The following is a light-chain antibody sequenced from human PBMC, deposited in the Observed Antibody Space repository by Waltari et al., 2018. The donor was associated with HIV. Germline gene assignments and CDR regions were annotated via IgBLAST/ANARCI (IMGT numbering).Light chain of an antibody. CDR2: GAS. Sequence: EVVLKPSPDSLSVSTGERDNLPCRASQSVNSHLALYQHKPGQAPRLLISGASTRATGVPASFSGSASGTEFTLTISSLQSEDFAVYYCQQYNHWPPYPFGQGTKLEIK. J-gene: IGKJ2*01. CDR3: QQYNHWPPYP. CDR1: QSVNSH. V-gene: IGKV3-15*01.